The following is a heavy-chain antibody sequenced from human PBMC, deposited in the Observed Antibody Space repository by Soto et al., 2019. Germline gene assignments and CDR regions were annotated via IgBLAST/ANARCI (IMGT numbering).Heavy chain of an antibody. J-gene: IGHJ6*02. D-gene: IGHD3-3*01. Sequence: ASVKVSCKASGFTFTSSAVQWVRQARGQRLEWIGWIVVGSGNTNYAQKFQERVTITRDMSTSTAYMELSSLRSEDTAVYYCAAGPPIRFLEWLSTYYYYYGMDVWGQGTTVTVSS. CDR3: AAGPPIRFLEWLSTYYYYYGMDV. CDR2: IVVGSGNT. V-gene: IGHV1-58*01. CDR1: GFTFTSSA.